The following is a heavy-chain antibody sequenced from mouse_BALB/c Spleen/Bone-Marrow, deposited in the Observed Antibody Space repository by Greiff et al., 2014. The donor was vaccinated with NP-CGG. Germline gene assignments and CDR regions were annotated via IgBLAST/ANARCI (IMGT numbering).Heavy chain of an antibody. D-gene: IGHD2-4*01. J-gene: IGHJ2*01. CDR1: GFTFSSYA. V-gene: IGHV5-9-3*01. CDR3: ARHGITRLLDY. CDR2: ISSGGSYT. Sequence: VQLKESGGGLVKPGGSLKLSCAASGFTFSSYAMSWVRQTPEKRLEWVATISSGGSYTYYPDSVKGRFTISRDNAKNTLYLQMSSLRSEDTATYYCARHGITRLLDYWGQGTTLTVSS.